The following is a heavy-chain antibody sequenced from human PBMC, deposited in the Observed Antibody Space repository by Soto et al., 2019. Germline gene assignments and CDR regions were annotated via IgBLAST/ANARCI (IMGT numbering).Heavy chain of an antibody. J-gene: IGHJ4*02. D-gene: IGHD2-8*01. Sequence: QVQLVESGGGVVQPGRSLRLPCAASGFTFSSYAMHWVRQAPGKGLEWVAVISYDGSNKYYADSVKGRFTISRDNSKNTLYLQMNSLRAEDTAVYYCAREGNGDSILDYWGQGTLVTVSS. CDR2: ISYDGSNK. V-gene: IGHV3-30-3*01. CDR1: GFTFSSYA. CDR3: AREGNGDSILDY.